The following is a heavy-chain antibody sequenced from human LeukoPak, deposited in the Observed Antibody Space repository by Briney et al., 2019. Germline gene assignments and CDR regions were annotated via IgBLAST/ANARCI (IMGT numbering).Heavy chain of an antibody. CDR1: GFTVSNYA. V-gene: IGHV3-23*01. CDR3: AKNRSVVWEAGDDFDI. Sequence: GGSLRLSCEASGFTVSNYAMKWVRQAPGKGLGWVSTISGGGVYTYYADSVKGRFTFSRENSKNTLYLHMNSLRVEDTAVYYCAKNRSVVWEAGDDFDIWGQGTMVTVSS. J-gene: IGHJ3*02. D-gene: IGHD1-26*01. CDR2: ISGGGVYT.